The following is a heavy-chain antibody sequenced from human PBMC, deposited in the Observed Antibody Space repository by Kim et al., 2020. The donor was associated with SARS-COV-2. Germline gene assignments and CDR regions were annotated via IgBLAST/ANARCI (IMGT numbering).Heavy chain of an antibody. CDR2: IGAAGET. CDR3: ARGLRIRGVITLDF. V-gene: IGHV3-13*04. D-gene: IGHD3-10*01. CDR1: GFTFSSND. Sequence: GGSLRLSCAASGFTFSSNDMHWVRQATGKALEWVSAIGAAGETYYAGSAKGRFTISRENAKNSLYLQMNSLRAGDTAVYYCARGLRIRGVITLDFWGQGTLVTVSS. J-gene: IGHJ4*02.